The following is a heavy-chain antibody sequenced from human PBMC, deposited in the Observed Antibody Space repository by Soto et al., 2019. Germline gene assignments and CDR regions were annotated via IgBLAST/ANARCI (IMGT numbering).Heavy chain of an antibody. CDR1: GFTFSDSW. J-gene: IGHJ4*02. Sequence: EVQLVESGGGLVQPGGSLRLSCAASGFTFSDSWMSWVRQAPGKGLEWVANIKQDGSVTFYVNSVEGRFTISRDNAKNSVYLQMNSLTAEDTVVYYCARDGWSGPDWGQGTLVTVSS. CDR3: ARDGWSGPD. D-gene: IGHD6-19*01. CDR2: IKQDGSVT. V-gene: IGHV3-7*01.